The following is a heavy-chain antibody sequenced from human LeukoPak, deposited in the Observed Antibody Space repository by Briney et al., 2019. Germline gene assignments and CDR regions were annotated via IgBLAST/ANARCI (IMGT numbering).Heavy chain of an antibody. J-gene: IGHJ4*02. Sequence: GGSLRLSCAASGFTFSPYWIHWVRQAPGKGLVWVLRINSDGSSATYADSVKGRFTISRDNAKNTVYLQMNSLRVEDTAVYFCTSRNGSGDYWGQGTPVTVSS. CDR2: INSDGSSA. CDR3: TSRNGSGDY. CDR1: GFTFSPYW. V-gene: IGHV3-74*01. D-gene: IGHD3-10*01.